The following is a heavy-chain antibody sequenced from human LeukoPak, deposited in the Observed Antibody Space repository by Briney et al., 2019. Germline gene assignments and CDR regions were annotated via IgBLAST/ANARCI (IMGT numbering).Heavy chain of an antibody. J-gene: IGHJ6*02. Sequence: PSETLSLTCTVSGGSISSGGYSWTWIRQPPGKGLEWIGYIYYSGSTNYNPSLKSRVTISEDTSKKQFSLTLSSVTAADTAVYYCATQTKDYSGNTHFYGLDVWGQGTSVTVSS. CDR2: IYYSGST. CDR1: GGSISSGGYS. CDR3: ATQTKDYSGNTHFYGLDV. D-gene: IGHD4-4*01. V-gene: IGHV4-61*08.